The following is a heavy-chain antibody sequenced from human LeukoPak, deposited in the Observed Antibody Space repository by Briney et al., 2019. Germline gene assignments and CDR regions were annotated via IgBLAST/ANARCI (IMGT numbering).Heavy chain of an antibody. CDR1: GGSISSYY. D-gene: IGHD3-22*01. CDR2: IYYSGST. V-gene: IGHV4-59*01. J-gene: IGHJ4*02. Sequence: NTSEILSLTCTVSGGSISSYYWSWIRQPPGKGLEWLGYIYYSGSTNYNPSLKSRVTISVDTSKNQFSLKLGSVTAADTAVYYCATYYYDSSGPAGGLFDYWGQGTLVTVSS. CDR3: ATYYYDSSGPAGGLFDY.